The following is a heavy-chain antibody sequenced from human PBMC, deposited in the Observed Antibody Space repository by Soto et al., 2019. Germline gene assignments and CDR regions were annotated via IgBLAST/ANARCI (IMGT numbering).Heavy chain of an antibody. Sequence: PSETLSLTCAVYGGSFSGYYWSWIRQPPGKGLEWIGEINHSGSTNYNPSLKSRVTISVDTSKNQFSLKLSSVTAADTAVYYCARGHLSSSWYYYYGMDVWGQGTTVTVS. V-gene: IGHV4-34*01. CDR2: INHSGST. CDR1: GGSFSGYY. CDR3: ARGHLSSSWYYYYGMDV. J-gene: IGHJ6*02. D-gene: IGHD6-13*01.